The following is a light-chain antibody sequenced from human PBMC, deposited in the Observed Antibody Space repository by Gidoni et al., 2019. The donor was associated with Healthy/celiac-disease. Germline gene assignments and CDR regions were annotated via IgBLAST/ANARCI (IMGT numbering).Light chain of an antibody. CDR2: GAS. CDR1: QSFSSD. V-gene: IGKV3-15*01. J-gene: IGKJ1*01. Sequence: TQSPATLSVSPGERATLAGRASQSFSSDLPWYQQTPGQAPRLHNDGASTRATGIPARVSGSGSGTEFTISISSLQYEDFAVYYWQQNKNWPGTFGQGTKVEIK. CDR3: QQNKNWPGT.